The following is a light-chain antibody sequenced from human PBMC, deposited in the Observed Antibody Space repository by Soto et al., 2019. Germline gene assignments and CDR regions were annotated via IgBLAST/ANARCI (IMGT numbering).Light chain of an antibody. J-gene: IGKJ2*01. CDR2: GVS. CDR3: QQYFSSP. Sequence: VLTQAPGTLSLSPGDRATLSCRASQNLIGTYLSWYQQIPGLAPRLLIFGVSNRATGIPDRFSGSGSGKDFTLTISRREHEDFAVYYCQQYFSSPFGQGTRV. CDR1: QNLIGTY. V-gene: IGKV3-20*01.